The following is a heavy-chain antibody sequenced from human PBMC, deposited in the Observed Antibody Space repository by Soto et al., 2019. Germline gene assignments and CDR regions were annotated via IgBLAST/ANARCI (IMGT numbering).Heavy chain of an antibody. Sequence: QVQPEQSGAEVKKPGSSVKVSCQPSGGRLHGFGLTWVRQAPGHGLECMGGTIPRFGTARYAQKFQGRLTSSADESTGTTYMEVNNLRRDAPAMYYCGGGAGVVPSRPSEGFDPGGQGTPVIVSS. CDR1: GGRLHGFG. CDR2: TIPRFGTA. D-gene: IGHD2-15*01. CDR3: GGGAGVVPSRPSEGFDP. V-gene: IGHV1-69*12. J-gene: IGHJ5*02.